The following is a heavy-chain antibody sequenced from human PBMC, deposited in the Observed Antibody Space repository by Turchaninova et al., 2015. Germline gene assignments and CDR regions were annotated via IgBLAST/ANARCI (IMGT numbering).Heavy chain of an antibody. CDR2: IDDSGTT. V-gene: IGHV4-34*01. CDR3: ARGIFGITMVRGGT. Sequence: QVQLQQWGAGLLKPSETLSLTCAVYGGSFSGYYWSWVRQPPGKGPEWVGEIDDSGTTNYNPSRKRRVTMSLDTSKNQFSLRLTSGTAAGTAVYYCARGIFGITMVRGGTWGQGTLVTVSS. J-gene: IGHJ5*02. D-gene: IGHD3-10*01. CDR1: GGSFSGYY.